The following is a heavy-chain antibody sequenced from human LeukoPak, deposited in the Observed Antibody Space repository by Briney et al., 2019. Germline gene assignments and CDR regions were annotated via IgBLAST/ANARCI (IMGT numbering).Heavy chain of an antibody. CDR3: ARDDGIGSGSYSFDY. J-gene: IGHJ4*02. D-gene: IGHD3-10*01. CDR1: GYTFNTYG. V-gene: IGHV1-18*01. CDR2: ISASSGDT. Sequence: ASVKVSCKASGYTFNTYGISWVRQAPGRGLEWMGWISASSGDTNYAQKLQGRVTMTTDTSTNTAYMELRSLTSDDTAIYYCARDDGIGSGSYSFDYWGQGTLVTVSS.